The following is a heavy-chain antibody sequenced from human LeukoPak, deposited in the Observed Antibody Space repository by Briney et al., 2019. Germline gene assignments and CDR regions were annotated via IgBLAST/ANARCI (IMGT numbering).Heavy chain of an antibody. CDR3: ARGNVVVPAAIYYYYYGMDV. Sequence: PSETLSLTCAVYGGSFSGYYWSWIRQPPGKGLEWIGEINHSGSTNYNPSLKSRVTISVDTSKNQFSLKLSSVTAADTAVYYCARGNVVVPAAIYYYYYGMDVRGRGTTVTVSS. CDR1: GGSFSGYY. V-gene: IGHV4-34*01. J-gene: IGHJ6*02. D-gene: IGHD2-2*01. CDR2: INHSGST.